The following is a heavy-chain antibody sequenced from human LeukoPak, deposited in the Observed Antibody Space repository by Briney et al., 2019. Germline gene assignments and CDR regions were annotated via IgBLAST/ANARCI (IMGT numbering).Heavy chain of an antibody. Sequence: SETLSLTCTVSGGSITNYYWSWIRQPPGKGLEWIGEINHSGSTNYNPSLKSRVTISVDTSKNQFSLKLSSVTAADTAVYYCARGRGYYYGSGSYPKGNWFDPWGQGTLVTVSS. D-gene: IGHD3-10*01. CDR3: ARGRGYYYGSGSYPKGNWFDP. J-gene: IGHJ5*02. V-gene: IGHV4-34*01. CDR1: GGSITNYY. CDR2: INHSGST.